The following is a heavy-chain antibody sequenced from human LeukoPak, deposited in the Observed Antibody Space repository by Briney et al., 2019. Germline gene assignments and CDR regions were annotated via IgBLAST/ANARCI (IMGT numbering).Heavy chain of an antibody. CDR1: GYTFTGYY. D-gene: IGHD3-3*02. CDR3: ARDLVHHRLLATVYNWFDP. CDR2: INPNSGGT. Sequence: ASVKVSCKASGYTFTGYYMHWVRQAPGQGLEWMGCINPNSGGTNYAQKFQGRVTMTRDTSISTAYMELSRLRSDATAVYYCARDLVHHRLLATVYNWFDPWGQGTLVTVSS. J-gene: IGHJ5*02. V-gene: IGHV1-2*02.